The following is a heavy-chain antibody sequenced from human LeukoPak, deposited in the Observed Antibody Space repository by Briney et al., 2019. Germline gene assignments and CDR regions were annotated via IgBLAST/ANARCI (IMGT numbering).Heavy chain of an antibody. V-gene: IGHV3-23*01. D-gene: IGHD2-8*01. CDR1: GFTFSSYG. CDR2: ISGSGGST. Sequence: GGTLRLSCAATGFTFSSYGMSWVRQAPGKGLEWVSAISGSGGSTYYADSVKGRFTISRDNSKNTLYLQMNSLRAEDTAVYYCARDRDIVLMVYAPSGGFDPWGQETLVTVSS. CDR3: ARDRDIVLMVYAPSGGFDP. J-gene: IGHJ5*02.